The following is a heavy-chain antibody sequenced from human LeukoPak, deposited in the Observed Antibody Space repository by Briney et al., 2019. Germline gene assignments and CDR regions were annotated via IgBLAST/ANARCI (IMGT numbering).Heavy chain of an antibody. D-gene: IGHD2-15*01. Sequence: PSETLSLTCTVSGDSINYYYWSWIQQSPGKGLEWIGYVYYNGSAKYNPSLKSRVTISVDMSKNQFSLKVSSVTAADTAIYYCARKGGHFDYWGQGTLVTVSS. CDR2: VYYNGSA. V-gene: IGHV4-59*13. J-gene: IGHJ4*02. CDR1: GDSINYYY. CDR3: ARKGGHFDY.